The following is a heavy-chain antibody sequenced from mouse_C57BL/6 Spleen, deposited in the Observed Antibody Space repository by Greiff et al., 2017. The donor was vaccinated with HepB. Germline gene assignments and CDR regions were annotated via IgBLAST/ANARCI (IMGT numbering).Heavy chain of an antibody. V-gene: IGHV1-55*01. Sequence: QVQLQQPGAELAKPGASVKMSCKASGYTFTSYWITWVKQRPGQGLEWIGDIYPGSGSTNYNEKFKSKATLTVDTSSSTAYMQLSSLTSEDSAVYYCAREGSYYYGSSYSYWGQGTLVTVSA. CDR3: AREGSYYYGSSYSY. CDR2: IYPGSGST. J-gene: IGHJ3*01. CDR1: GYTFTSYW. D-gene: IGHD1-1*01.